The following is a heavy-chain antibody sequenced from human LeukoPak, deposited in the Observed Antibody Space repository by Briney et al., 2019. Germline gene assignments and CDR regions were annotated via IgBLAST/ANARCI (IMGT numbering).Heavy chain of an antibody. CDR3: ATFAIAAAPRRFDY. CDR2: FDPEDGET. J-gene: IGHJ4*02. CDR1: GYTLTELS. V-gene: IGHV1-24*01. D-gene: IGHD6-13*01. Sequence: ASVKVSCKVSGYTLTELSMHWVRQAPGKGLEWMGGFDPEDGETIYAQKFQGRVTMTEDTSTDTAYMELSSLRSEDTAVYYCATFAIAAAPRRFDYWGQGTLVTVSS.